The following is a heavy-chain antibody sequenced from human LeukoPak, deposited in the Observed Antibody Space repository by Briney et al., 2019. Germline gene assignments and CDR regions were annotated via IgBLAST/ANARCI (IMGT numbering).Heavy chain of an antibody. CDR2: IYYSGST. J-gene: IGHJ4*02. Sequence: SETLSLTCTVSGGSISSYYWSWIRQPPGKGLEWIGYIYYSGSTNYNPSLKSRVTISVDTSKNQFSLKLSSVTAADTAVYYCAREGQWLGDPFDYWGQGTLVTVSS. D-gene: IGHD6-19*01. V-gene: IGHV4-59*01. CDR3: AREGQWLGDPFDY. CDR1: GGSISSYY.